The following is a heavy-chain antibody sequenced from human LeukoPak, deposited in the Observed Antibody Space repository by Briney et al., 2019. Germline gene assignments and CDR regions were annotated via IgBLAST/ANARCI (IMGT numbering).Heavy chain of an antibody. D-gene: IGHD5-18*01. CDR3: ARDSASGYSYINY. V-gene: IGHV3-7*03. CDR2: IKQDGSEK. J-gene: IGHJ4*02. CDR1: GFIFRSYS. Sequence: GGSLRLSCAASGFIFRSYSMNWVRQAPGRGLEWVANIKQDGSEKYYVDSVKGRFTISRDNAKNSLYLQMNSLRAEDTAVYYCARDSASGYSYINYWGQGTLVTVSS.